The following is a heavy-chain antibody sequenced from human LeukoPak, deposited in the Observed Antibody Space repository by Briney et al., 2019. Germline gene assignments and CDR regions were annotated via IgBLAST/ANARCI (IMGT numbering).Heavy chain of an antibody. J-gene: IGHJ4*02. CDR3: ARAGYSSSGYYFDY. CDR1: GFTFSSYG. D-gene: IGHD6-13*01. CDR2: IWYDGSNK. Sequence: QPGGSLRHSCAASGFTFSSYGMHWVRQAPGKGLEWVAVIWYDGSNKYYADSVKGRFTISRDNSKNTLYLQMNSLRAEDTAVYYCARAGYSSSGYYFDYWGQGTLVTVSS. V-gene: IGHV3-33*01.